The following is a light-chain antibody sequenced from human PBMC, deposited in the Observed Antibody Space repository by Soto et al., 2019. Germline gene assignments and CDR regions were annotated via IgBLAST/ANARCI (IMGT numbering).Light chain of an antibody. J-gene: IGLJ1*01. CDR1: SSDVGSYNL. V-gene: IGLV2-23*01. Sequence: QSALAQPASVSWSPGQSITISCTGTSSDVGSYNLVSWYQQHPGKAPKLMIYEGSKRPSGVSNRFSGSKSGNTASLTISGLQAEDEADYYCCSYAGSSTFYVFGTGTRSPS. CDR3: CSYAGSSTFYV. CDR2: EGS.